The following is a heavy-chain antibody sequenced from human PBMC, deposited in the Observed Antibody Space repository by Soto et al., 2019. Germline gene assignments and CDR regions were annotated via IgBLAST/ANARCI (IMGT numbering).Heavy chain of an antibody. Sequence: ASVKVSCKASGYTFPSYGISWVRQAPGQGLEWMGWISAYNGNTNYAQRLQGRVTMTTDTSTSTAYMELRSLRSDDTAVYYCARDMSTHYYDKSDAFDIWGQGTMVNVSS. CDR2: ISAYNGNT. J-gene: IGHJ3*02. CDR3: ARDMSTHYYDKSDAFDI. V-gene: IGHV1-18*04. D-gene: IGHD3-22*01. CDR1: GYTFPSYG.